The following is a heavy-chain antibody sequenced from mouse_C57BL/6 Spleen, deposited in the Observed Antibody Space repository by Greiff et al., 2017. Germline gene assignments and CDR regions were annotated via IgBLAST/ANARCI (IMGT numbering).Heavy chain of an antibody. CDR3: ARAPPYGNYFYAMDY. Sequence: QVQLQQPGAELVMPGASVKLYCKASGYTFTSYWMHWVKQRPGQGLEWIGEIDPSDSYTNYNQKFKGKSTLTVDKSSSTAYMQLSSLTSEDSAVYYCARAPPYGNYFYAMDYWGQGTSVTVSS. CDR2: IDPSDSYT. D-gene: IGHD2-1*01. CDR1: GYTFTSYW. J-gene: IGHJ4*01. V-gene: IGHV1-69*01.